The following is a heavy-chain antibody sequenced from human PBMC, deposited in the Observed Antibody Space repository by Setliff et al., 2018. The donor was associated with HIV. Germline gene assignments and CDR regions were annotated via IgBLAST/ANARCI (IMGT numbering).Heavy chain of an antibody. J-gene: IGHJ4*02. CDR2: IIPAFGTA. V-gene: IGHV1-69*13. D-gene: IGHD6-19*01. Sequence: GASVKVSCKTSGGTFSRFALSWVRQAPGQGLEWMGGIIPAFGTANYAQKFQGRVTITADESTGTAYMELSSLRSEDTAVYYCARDGLLVAGIRFDYWGQGTLVTVSS. CDR1: GGTFSRFA. CDR3: ARDGLLVAGIRFDY.